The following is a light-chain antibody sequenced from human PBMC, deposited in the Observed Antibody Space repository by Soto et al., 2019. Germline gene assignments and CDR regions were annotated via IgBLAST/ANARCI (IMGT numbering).Light chain of an antibody. CDR1: SSDVGGYKY. CDR2: DVS. Sequence: QSALTQPASVSGSPGQSTTISCTGTSSDVGGYKYVSWYQQHPGKAPKFMIYDVSIRPSGVSNRFSGSKSGNTASLTISGLQAEDEADYYCCSYTSSSRYVFGTGTKLTVL. J-gene: IGLJ1*01. V-gene: IGLV2-14*01. CDR3: CSYTSSSRYV.